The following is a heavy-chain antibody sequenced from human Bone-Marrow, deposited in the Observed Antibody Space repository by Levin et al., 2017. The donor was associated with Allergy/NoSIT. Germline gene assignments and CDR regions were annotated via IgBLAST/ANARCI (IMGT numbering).Heavy chain of an antibody. CDR3: ARRLLGSYPMGVSAFDI. Sequence: ASVKVSCKASGYTFTSYGISWVRQAPGQGLEWMGWISAYNGNTNYAQKLQGRVTMTTDTSTSTAYMELRSLRSDDTAVYYCARRLLGSYPMGVSAFDIWGQGTMVTVSS. CDR2: ISAYNGNT. CDR1: GYTFTSYG. J-gene: IGHJ3*02. D-gene: IGHD1-26*01. V-gene: IGHV1-18*01.